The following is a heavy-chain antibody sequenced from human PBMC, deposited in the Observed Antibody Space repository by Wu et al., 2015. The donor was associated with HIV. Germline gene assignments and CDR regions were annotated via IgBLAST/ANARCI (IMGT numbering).Heavy chain of an antibody. CDR2: ISGYNDNR. Sequence: QVQLVQSGAEVKKPGASVKVSCKASGYTFNRYGISWVRQAPGQGLEWMGWISGYNDNRNYAQKFQGRVTMTTDTSTSTAYMELRSLRFDDTAVYYCARDDCSSTSCYTGWFDPWAREPWSPSPQ. CDR3: ARDDCSSTSCYTGWFDP. D-gene: IGHD2-2*02. CDR1: GYTFNRYG. J-gene: IGHJ5*02. V-gene: IGHV1-18*01.